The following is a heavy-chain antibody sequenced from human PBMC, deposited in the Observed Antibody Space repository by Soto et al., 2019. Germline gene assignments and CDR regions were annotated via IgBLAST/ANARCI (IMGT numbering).Heavy chain of an antibody. CDR3: ARGAGYNYAYYFDY. CDR2: INPNSGGT. J-gene: IGHJ4*02. V-gene: IGHV1-2*04. CDR1: GYTFTGYY. Sequence: ASVKVSCKASGYTFTGYYMHWVRQAPGQGLEWMGWINPNSGGTNYAQKFQGWVTMTRDTSISTAYMELSRLRSYDTAVYYCARGAGYNYAYYFDYWGQGTLVTVSS. D-gene: IGHD5-12*01.